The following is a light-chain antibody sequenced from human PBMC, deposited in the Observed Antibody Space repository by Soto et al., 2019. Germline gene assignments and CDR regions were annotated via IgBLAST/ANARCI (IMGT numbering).Light chain of an antibody. Sequence: QSALTQPRSVSGSPGQSVTISCTGSRRDVGFYNSVSWYQQNPTKAPKLIIYDVSKVPSGVPDRFSGSKSGNTASLTISGLQAEDEADYFCFSHAGSYTYGFGTGTKVTVL. V-gene: IGLV2-11*01. CDR2: DVS. CDR1: RRDVGFYNS. J-gene: IGLJ1*01. CDR3: FSHAGSYTYG.